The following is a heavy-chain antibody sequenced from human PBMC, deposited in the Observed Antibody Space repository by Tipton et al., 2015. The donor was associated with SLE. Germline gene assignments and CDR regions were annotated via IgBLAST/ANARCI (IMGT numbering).Heavy chain of an antibody. CDR2: ISGGGGTT. D-gene: IGHD1/OR15-1a*01. CDR3: AKDGTWTNSWLTS. J-gene: IGHJ5*02. Sequence: GSLRLSCAASGFSFSGYAMTWARQAPGKGLIWVSGISGGGGTTHYADSVKGRFTISRDNSKNTVYLQMSGLRAEDTAIYYCAKDGTWTNSWLTSWGQGTLVTVSS. V-gene: IGHV3-23*01. CDR1: GFSFSGYA.